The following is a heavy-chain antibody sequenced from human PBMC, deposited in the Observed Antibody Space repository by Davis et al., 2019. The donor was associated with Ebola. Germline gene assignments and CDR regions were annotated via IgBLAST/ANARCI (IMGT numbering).Heavy chain of an antibody. CDR2: LSPVDSDT. V-gene: IGHV5-51*01. J-gene: IGHJ5*02. Sequence: GESLKISCKGSGYSFTSYWIGWVRQMPGKGLALIVILSPVDSDTRYSPSFQGQVTISADKSISTAYLQWSSLKASDTAMDYCARQGYYDFWSGPFDPWGQGTLVTVSS. D-gene: IGHD3-3*01. CDR1: GYSFTSYW. CDR3: ARQGYYDFWSGPFDP.